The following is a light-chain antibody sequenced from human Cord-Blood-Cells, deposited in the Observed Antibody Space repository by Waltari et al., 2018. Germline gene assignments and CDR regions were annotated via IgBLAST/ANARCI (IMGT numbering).Light chain of an antibody. CDR3: QAWDSSTAI. V-gene: IGLV3-1*01. J-gene: IGLJ2*01. Sequence: GQTASITCSGDKLGDKYDCWYQQKPGQPPVLVIYQDSKRPSGIPERFSGSNSGNTATLTISGTQAMDEADYYCQAWDSSTAIFGGGTKLTVL. CDR2: QDS. CDR1: KLGDKY.